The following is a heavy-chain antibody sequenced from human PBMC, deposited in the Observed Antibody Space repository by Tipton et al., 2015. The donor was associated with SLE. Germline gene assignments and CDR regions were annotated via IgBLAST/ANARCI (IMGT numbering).Heavy chain of an antibody. CDR2: INPSGGST. CDR3: AREVGMGVGD. V-gene: IGHV1-46*01. J-gene: IGHJ4*02. Sequence: QSGPEVKKPGASVRVSCKASGYTFTSYYMHWVRQAPGQGLEWMGMINPSGGSTTYAQKFQGRVTMTRDTSTSTVYMDLSSLRSEDTAVYYCAREVGMGVGDWGQGTLVTVSS. CDR1: GYTFTSYY. D-gene: IGHD3-3*01.